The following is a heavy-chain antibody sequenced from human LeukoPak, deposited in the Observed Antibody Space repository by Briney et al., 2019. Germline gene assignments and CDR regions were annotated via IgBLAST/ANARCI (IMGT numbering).Heavy chain of an antibody. Sequence: GASVKVSCKASGYTFTGYYIHWVRQAPGQGLEWMGWINPNSGGTNYAQKLQGRVTMTTDTSTSTAYMELRSLRSDDTAVYYCARGHMTTVTDCWGQGTLVTVSS. CDR1: GYTFTGYY. D-gene: IGHD4-17*01. V-gene: IGHV1-2*02. CDR2: INPNSGGT. CDR3: ARGHMTTVTDC. J-gene: IGHJ4*02.